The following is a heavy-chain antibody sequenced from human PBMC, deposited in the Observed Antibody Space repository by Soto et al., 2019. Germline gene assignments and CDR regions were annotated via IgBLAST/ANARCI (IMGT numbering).Heavy chain of an antibody. D-gene: IGHD6-19*01. J-gene: IGHJ4*02. Sequence: ASVKVSCKASGYTFTGYYMHWVRQAPGQGLEWMGWINPNSGGTNYAQKFQGWVTMTRDTSISTAYMELSRLRSDDTAVYYCATXRVSLAVAAETEYYFDYWGQGTLVTVSS. CDR2: INPNSGGT. CDR3: ATXRVSLAVAAETEYYFDY. CDR1: GYTFTGYY. V-gene: IGHV1-2*04.